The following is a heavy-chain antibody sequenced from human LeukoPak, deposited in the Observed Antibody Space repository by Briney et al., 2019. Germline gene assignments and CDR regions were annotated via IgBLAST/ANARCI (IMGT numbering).Heavy chain of an antibody. J-gene: IGHJ4*02. CDR2: ISGSGGST. Sequence: GGSLRLSCAASGFTFSSYAMSWVRQAPGKGLEWVSAISGSGGSTYYADSVKGRFTISRDNSKNTLYLQMNSLRAEDTAVYYCAKSLPKYDFWSGYYFDYWGQGTLVTVSS. V-gene: IGHV3-23*01. D-gene: IGHD3-3*01. CDR1: GFTFSSYA. CDR3: AKSLPKYDFWSGYYFDY.